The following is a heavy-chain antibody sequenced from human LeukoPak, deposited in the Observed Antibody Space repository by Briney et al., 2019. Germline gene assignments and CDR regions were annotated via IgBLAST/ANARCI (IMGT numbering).Heavy chain of an antibody. CDR3: TTDLGY. CDR2: IKSKSDGGTI. V-gene: IGHV3-15*01. J-gene: IGHJ4*02. Sequence: GGSLRLSCAGSGLIFRDVWMSWVRQAPGKGLEWVGRIKSKSDGGTIDYAAPVKGRVTMSRDDSKKTFSLEMNNLKTEDTGVYYCTTDLGYWGQGTLVTVSS. CDR1: GLIFRDVW.